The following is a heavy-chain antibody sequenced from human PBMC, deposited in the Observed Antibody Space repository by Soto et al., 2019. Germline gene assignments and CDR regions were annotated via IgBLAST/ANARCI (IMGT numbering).Heavy chain of an antibody. V-gene: IGHV3-23*01. J-gene: IGHJ1*01. D-gene: IGHD2-15*01. Sequence: EVQLLESGGGLVQPGGSLRLSCAASGFTFSSYAMSWVRQAPGKGLEWVSAISGSGGSTYYADSVKGRFTISRDNSKNTLYLQMNSLRAEDTAVYYCAKDPHNIVVVVAAIPEYFQHWGQGTLVTVSS. CDR1: GFTFSSYA. CDR3: AKDPHNIVVVVAAIPEYFQH. CDR2: ISGSGGST.